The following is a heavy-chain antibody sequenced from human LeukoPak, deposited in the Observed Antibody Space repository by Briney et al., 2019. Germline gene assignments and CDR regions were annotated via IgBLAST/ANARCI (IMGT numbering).Heavy chain of an antibody. CDR1: GFTFSTYG. CDR2: ISYDGSNK. V-gene: IGHV3-30*03. D-gene: IGHD3-22*01. CDR3: ARTDYYDSSGYGNV. J-gene: IGHJ6*04. Sequence: GGSLRLSCAASGFTFSTYGMHWVRQTPGKGLEWVAVISYDGSNKYYTDSVKGRFTISRDNSKNTLYLQMNSLRAEDTAVYYCARTDYYDSSGYGNVWGKGTTVTVSS.